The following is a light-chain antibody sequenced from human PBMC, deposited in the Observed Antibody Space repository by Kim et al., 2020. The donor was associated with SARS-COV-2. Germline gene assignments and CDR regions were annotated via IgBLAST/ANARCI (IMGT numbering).Light chain of an antibody. CDR2: KIS. Sequence: DFLLTQTPLASPLSLGQPATIYCRSSRSLGHNNGNTYLSWLHQRPGQPPRLLMSKISNRFSGVPDRFSGSGAGTDFTLKISRVETEDVGTYYCMQTTQFPHTFSLGTKLEI. J-gene: IGKJ2*01. CDR1: RSLGHNNGNTY. V-gene: IGKV2-24*01. CDR3: MQTTQFPHT.